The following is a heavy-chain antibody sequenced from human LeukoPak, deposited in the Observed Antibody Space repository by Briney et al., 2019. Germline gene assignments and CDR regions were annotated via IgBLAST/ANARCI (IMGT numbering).Heavy chain of an antibody. CDR1: GGSFSGYY. CDR2: INHSGST. CDR3: ARAPAPSVTYYYDSSGYRMDV. V-gene: IGHV4-34*01. D-gene: IGHD3-22*01. Sequence: SETLSLTCAVYGGSFSGYYWSWIRQPPGKGLEWIGEINHSGSTNYNPSLKSRVTISVDTSKNQFSLKLSSVTAADTAVYYCARAPAPSVTYYYDSSGYRMDVWGQGTTVTVSS. J-gene: IGHJ6*02.